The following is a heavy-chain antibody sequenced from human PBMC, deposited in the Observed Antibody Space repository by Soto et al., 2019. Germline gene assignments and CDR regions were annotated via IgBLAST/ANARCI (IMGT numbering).Heavy chain of an antibody. D-gene: IGHD5-12*01. J-gene: IGHJ4*02. CDR3: ARVSRPTPPVYDHCFDF. CDR1: EFTFINYA. V-gene: IGHV3-30-3*01. CDR2: ISYDGSNK. Sequence: SLRDFWTVSEFTFINYAMRWVRKDPGKGLEWVAVISYDGSNKYYADSVKGRFTISRDNSKNTLYLQMNSLRAEDTAVYYCARVSRPTPPVYDHCFDFWGQGTLVTVSS.